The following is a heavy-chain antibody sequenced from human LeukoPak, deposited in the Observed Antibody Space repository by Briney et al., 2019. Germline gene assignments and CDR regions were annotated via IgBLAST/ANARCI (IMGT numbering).Heavy chain of an antibody. V-gene: IGHV4-39*01. CDR2: IYYSGST. Sequence: SETLSLTCTVSGGSISSSSYYWGWIRQPPGKGLEWIGSIYYSGSTYYNPSLKSRVTISVDTSKNQFSLKLSSVTAADTAVYYCARQDTAMPRFDYWGQGTVVTVSS. CDR3: ARQDTAMPRFDY. D-gene: IGHD5-18*01. CDR1: GGSISSSSYY. J-gene: IGHJ4*02.